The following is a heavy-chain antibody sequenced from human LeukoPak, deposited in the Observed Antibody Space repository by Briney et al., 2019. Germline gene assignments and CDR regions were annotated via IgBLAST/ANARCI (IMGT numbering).Heavy chain of an antibody. Sequence: GGSLRLSCAASGFTFSSDWMHWVRQAPGKGLVWISRINSDGSSTSYADSVKGRFTISRDNAKNTLYLQMNSLRAEDTAVYYCATLTANENFDYWGQGTLVTVSS. D-gene: IGHD2-21*02. CDR3: ATLTANENFDY. CDR1: GFTFSSDW. V-gene: IGHV3-74*01. CDR2: INSDGSST. J-gene: IGHJ4*02.